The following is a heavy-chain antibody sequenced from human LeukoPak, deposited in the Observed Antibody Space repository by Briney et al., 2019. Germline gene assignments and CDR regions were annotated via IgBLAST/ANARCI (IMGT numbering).Heavy chain of an antibody. D-gene: IGHD2-21*01. J-gene: IGHJ3*01. V-gene: IGHV4-4*07. Sequence: SETLSLTCTVPGDSISSYYWTWIRQPAGKGLEWIGRMFNSERSDYNPSLKSRVTISVDKSKNQFSLKLSSVTAADTAVYYCARDRAVVNAMQGAFDVWGQGTMVTVSS. CDR3: ARDRAVVNAMQGAFDV. CDR2: MFNSERS. CDR1: GDSISSYY.